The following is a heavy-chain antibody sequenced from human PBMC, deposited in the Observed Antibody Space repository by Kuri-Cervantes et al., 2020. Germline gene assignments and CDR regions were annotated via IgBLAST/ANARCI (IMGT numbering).Heavy chain of an antibody. CDR1: GFTFSSYA. J-gene: IGHJ4*02. CDR3: AKVKIASGHFDY. D-gene: IGHD3-10*01. Sequence: GGSLRLSCAASGFTFSSYAMHWVRQAPGKGLEWVAFVRYDGSNKYYADSVKGRFTISRDNSKNTLYLQMNSLRAEDTAVYYCAKVKIASGHFDYWGQGTLVTVSS. CDR2: VRYDGSNK. V-gene: IGHV3-30*02.